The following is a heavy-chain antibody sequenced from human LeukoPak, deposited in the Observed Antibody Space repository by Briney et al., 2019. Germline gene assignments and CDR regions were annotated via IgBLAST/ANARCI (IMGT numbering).Heavy chain of an antibody. J-gene: IGHJ4*02. CDR3: ARVWGITMVRGVIIDDY. CDR2: ISAYNGNT. D-gene: IGHD3-10*01. Sequence: ASVKVSCKASGYTFTSYGISWVRQAPGQGLEWMGWISAYNGNTNYAQKLQGRVTMTTDTPTSTAYMELRSLRSDDTAVYYCARVWGITMVRGVIIDDYWGQGTLVTVSS. CDR1: GYTFTSYG. V-gene: IGHV1-18*01.